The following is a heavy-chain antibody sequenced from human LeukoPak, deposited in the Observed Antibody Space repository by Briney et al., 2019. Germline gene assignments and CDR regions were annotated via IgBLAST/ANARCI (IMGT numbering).Heavy chain of an antibody. J-gene: IGHJ4*02. CDR1: GFTFSSYS. CDR2: ISSSSSYI. CDR3: ARSDDFWSGYCFDY. Sequence: GGSLRLSCAASGFTFSSYSMNWVRQAPGKGLEWVSSISSSSSYIYYADSVKGRFTISRDNAKNSLYLQMNSLRAEDTAVYYCARSDDFWSGYCFDYWGQGTLVTVSS. V-gene: IGHV3-21*01. D-gene: IGHD3-3*01.